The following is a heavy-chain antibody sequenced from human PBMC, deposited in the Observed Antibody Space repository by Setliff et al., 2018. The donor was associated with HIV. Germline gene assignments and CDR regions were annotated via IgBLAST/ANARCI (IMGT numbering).Heavy chain of an antibody. CDR1: GYSIGSGSF. CDR2: IYTSGST. J-gene: IGHJ4*02. D-gene: IGHD6-6*01. CDR3: GRAQIAARRPFDY. V-gene: IGHV4-61*09. Sequence: SETLSLTCAVSGYSIGSGSFWGWIRQPAGKGLEWIGHIYTSGSTNYNPSLKSRVTISVDTSKNQFSLRLTSVTAADTAIYYCGRAQIAARRPFDYWGQGTLVTVSS.